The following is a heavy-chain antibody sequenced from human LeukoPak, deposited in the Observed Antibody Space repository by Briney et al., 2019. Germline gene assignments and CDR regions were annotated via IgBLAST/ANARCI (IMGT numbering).Heavy chain of an antibody. CDR1: GFTVSSNY. CDR2: IYSGGST. V-gene: IGHV3-53*01. CDR3: ASGSGSYRTPYYYMDV. J-gene: IGHJ6*03. Sequence: GGSLRLSCVASGFTVSSNYMSWVRQAPGKVLEWVSVIYSGGSTYYADSVKGRFTISRDNSKHTLYLQMNSLRAEDTAVYYCASGSGSYRTPYYYMDVWGTGTTVTVSS. D-gene: IGHD3-10*01.